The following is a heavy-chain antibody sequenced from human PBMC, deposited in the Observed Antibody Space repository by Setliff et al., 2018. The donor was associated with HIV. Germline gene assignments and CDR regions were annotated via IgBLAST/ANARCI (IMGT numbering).Heavy chain of an antibody. CDR2: IRYDGSQQ. J-gene: IGHJ3*02. D-gene: IGHD3-16*01. CDR3: AKARWELALGEAFDI. Sequence: PGGSLRLSCAASGFTFTNHAMHWVRQAPGKGLERVAFIRYDGSQQSYGDSVKGRFTISRDNSKNTLSLQMTSLRVEDTAVYYCAKARWELALGEAFDIWGQGTMVTVSS. CDR1: GFTFTNHA. V-gene: IGHV3-30*02.